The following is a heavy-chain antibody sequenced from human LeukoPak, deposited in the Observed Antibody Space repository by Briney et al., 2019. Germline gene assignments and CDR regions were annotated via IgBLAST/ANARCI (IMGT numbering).Heavy chain of an antibody. CDR3: AKGRGRDAYSYFDS. J-gene: IGHJ4*02. D-gene: IGHD5-24*01. V-gene: IGHV3-33*06. Sequence: GGSLRLSCTASGITFSNYGMHWVRQAPGKGLEWEAVIWYDGSNKYYADSVQGRFTISRDNSENTLYLQMNGLRAEDTAVYYCAKGRGRDAYSYFDSWGQGTLVTVSS. CDR1: GITFSNYG. CDR2: IWYDGSNK.